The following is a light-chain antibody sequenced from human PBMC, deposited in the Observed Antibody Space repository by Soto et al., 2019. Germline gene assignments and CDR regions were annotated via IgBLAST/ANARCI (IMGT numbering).Light chain of an antibody. V-gene: IGKV1-12*01. CDR1: QGIRTW. Sequence: DIQMTQSPSSVSASVGDRVTITCRASQGIRTWLAWYKHKPGKAPKLLIYAASRLQRVNPSRFSGSGSGTDFSLTISNLKPVDFATYYCQSADPFRRSFGPGTKVEIK. CDR2: AAS. CDR3: QSADPFRRS. J-gene: IGKJ3*01.